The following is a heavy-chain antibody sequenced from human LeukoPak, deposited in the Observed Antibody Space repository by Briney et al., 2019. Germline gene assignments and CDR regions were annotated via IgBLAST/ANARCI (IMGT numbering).Heavy chain of an antibody. J-gene: IGHJ3*02. V-gene: IGHV4-61*02. CDR3: VRMIAAAASDAFDI. CDR2: IYTSGST. D-gene: IGHD6-13*01. Sequence: SETLSLTCTVSGGSISSGSYYWSWIRQPAGKGLEWIGRIYTSGSTNYNPSLKSRVTISVDTSKNQFSLKLSSVTAADTAVYYCVRMIAAAASDAFDIWGQGTMVTVSS. CDR1: GGSISSGSYY.